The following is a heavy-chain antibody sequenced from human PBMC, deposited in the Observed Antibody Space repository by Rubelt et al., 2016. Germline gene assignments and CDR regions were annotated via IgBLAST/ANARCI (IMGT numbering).Heavy chain of an antibody. J-gene: IGHJ5*02. V-gene: IGHV3-7*01. D-gene: IGHD3-3*01. CDR3: ARTSRRFGGWFDP. CDR1: GFTFSSYA. CDR2: IKQDGSEK. Sequence: EVQLVESGGGLVKPGGSLRLSCAASGFTFSSYAMNWVRQAPGKGLEWVANIKQDGSEKYYVDSVKGRFTISRDNAKNSLYLQMNSLRPEDAAVYYCARTSRRFGGWFDPWGQGTLVTVSS.